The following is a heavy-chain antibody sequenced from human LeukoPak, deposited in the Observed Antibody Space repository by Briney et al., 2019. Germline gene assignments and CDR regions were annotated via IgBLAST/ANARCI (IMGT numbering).Heavy chain of an antibody. CDR1: GGSISSSNW. D-gene: IGHD3-10*01. CDR3: ARSGVTMVRGVMQARWFDP. Sequence: SGTLSLTCAVSGGSISSSNWWSWVRPPPGKGLEWIGEIYHSGSTNYNPSLKSRVTISVDKSKNQFSLKLSSVTAADTAVYYCARSGVTMVRGVMQARWFDPWGQGTLVTVSS. V-gene: IGHV4-4*02. CDR2: IYHSGST. J-gene: IGHJ5*02.